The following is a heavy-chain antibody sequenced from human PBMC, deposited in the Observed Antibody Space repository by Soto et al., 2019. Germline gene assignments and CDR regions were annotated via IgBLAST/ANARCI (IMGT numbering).Heavy chain of an antibody. Sequence: EVQLLESGGGLVQPGGSLRLSCEASGFIFSNYAMSWVRQGPGKGLEWVSVIGGEAVSTNCADSVKGRCTVSRDNSKNTVYLQLDSLRDDDTAVYYCAKDSTSYNGVYDPFDLWGQGTMVTVSS. D-gene: IGHD3-3*01. V-gene: IGHV3-23*01. CDR1: GFIFSNYA. CDR3: AKDSTSYNGVYDPFDL. J-gene: IGHJ3*01. CDR2: IGGEAVST.